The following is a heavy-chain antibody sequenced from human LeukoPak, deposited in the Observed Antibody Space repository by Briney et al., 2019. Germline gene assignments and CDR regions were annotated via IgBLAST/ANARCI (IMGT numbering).Heavy chain of an antibody. Sequence: GGSLRLSCAASGFTFSSYSMNWVRQAPGKGLAWVSYISSSGRTIYYADSVKGRFTISRDNAKNSLYLQMNSLRAEDTAVYYCARDGRSSGWDFDSWGQGTLVTVSS. V-gene: IGHV3-48*04. CDR1: GFTFSSYS. CDR2: ISSSGRTI. J-gene: IGHJ4*02. CDR3: ARDGRSSGWDFDS. D-gene: IGHD6-19*01.